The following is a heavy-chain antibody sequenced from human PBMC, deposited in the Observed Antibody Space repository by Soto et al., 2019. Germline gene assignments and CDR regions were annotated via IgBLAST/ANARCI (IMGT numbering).Heavy chain of an antibody. Sequence: SETLSLTCTVSGGYISGSYWSWIRQPPGKGLEWLGYIYYSGRTNYNPSLTSRVTISVDTSKNQFSLKLGSVTAADTAVYYCAREARSTVTMVGYWGQGTLATVSS. V-gene: IGHV4-59*01. CDR2: IYYSGRT. D-gene: IGHD4-17*01. J-gene: IGHJ4*02. CDR3: AREARSTVTMVGY. CDR1: GGYISGSY.